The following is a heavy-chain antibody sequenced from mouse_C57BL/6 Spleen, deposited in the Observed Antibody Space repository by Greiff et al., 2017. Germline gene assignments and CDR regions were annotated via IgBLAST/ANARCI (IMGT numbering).Heavy chain of an antibody. CDR3: ARGGSNGAMGG. CDR2: IYPRSGNT. J-gene: IGHJ4*01. D-gene: IGHD2-5*01. Sequence: QVQLQQSGAELARPGASVKLSCKASGYTFTSYGISWVKQRTGQGLEWIGEIYPRSGNTYYNEKFKGKATLTADKSSRTAYMELRSLTSEDSAVYFCARGGSNGAMGGWGQGASGTVSS. V-gene: IGHV1-81*01. CDR1: GYTFTSYG.